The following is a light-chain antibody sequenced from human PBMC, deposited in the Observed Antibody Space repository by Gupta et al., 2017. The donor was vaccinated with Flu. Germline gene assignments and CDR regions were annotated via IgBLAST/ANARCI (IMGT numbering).Light chain of an antibody. Sequence: EIVLTQSPATLSLSPGERATLSCRASQSVSSYLAWYQKKPRHAPMRLIYDASNMPKDSIARCSGSGVGTDFNLTIISREPEDFAVYYCQQPINGHRYFTFGHGTKVDIK. CDR3: QQPINGHRYFT. CDR2: DAS. V-gene: IGKV3-11*01. J-gene: IGKJ3*01. CDR1: QSVSSY.